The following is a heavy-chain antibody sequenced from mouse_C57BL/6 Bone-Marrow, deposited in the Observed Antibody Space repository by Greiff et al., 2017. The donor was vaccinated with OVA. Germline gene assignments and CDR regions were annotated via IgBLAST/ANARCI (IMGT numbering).Heavy chain of an antibody. J-gene: IGHJ2*01. V-gene: IGHV1-82*01. Sequence: VQLQQSGPELVKPGASVKISCKASGYAFSSSWMNWVKQRPGKGLEWIGRIYPGDGDTNYNGKFKGKATLTADKSSSTAYMQLSSLTSEDSAVYFCARGTGTHYFDYWGQGTTLTVSS. CDR3: ARGTGTHYFDY. D-gene: IGHD4-1*01. CDR2: IYPGDGDT. CDR1: GYAFSSSW.